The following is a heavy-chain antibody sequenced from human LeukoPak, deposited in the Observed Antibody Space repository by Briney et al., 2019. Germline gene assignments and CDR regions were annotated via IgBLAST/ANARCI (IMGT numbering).Heavy chain of an antibody. CDR3: ARRFGELYPNYYYGMDV. V-gene: IGHV4-4*02. Sequence: SETLSLTCAVPGGSISSSNWCIWVRQPPGKGLEWIGEIYRTGSTNYNPSLKSRVTMSVDKSKNQFSLKMSSVTAADTAVYYCARRFGELYPNYYYGMDVWGKETTVTVSS. D-gene: IGHD3-16*01. J-gene: IGHJ6*04. CDR2: IYRTGST. CDR1: GGSISSSNW.